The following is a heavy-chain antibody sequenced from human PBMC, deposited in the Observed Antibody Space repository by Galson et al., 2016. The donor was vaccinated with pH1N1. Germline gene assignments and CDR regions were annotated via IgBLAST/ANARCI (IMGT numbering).Heavy chain of an antibody. Sequence: ETLSLTCTVSGGSISSSHHWGWIRQPPGKGLEWIGSFFYGGRTYYNSSLKSRVTISVDTSKNEFYLNVRSMTAADTAVYYCARHALYSSGDMRNWIYPWGQGTRVTVSS. CDR2: FFYGGRT. CDR1: GGSISSSHH. CDR3: ARHALYSSGDMRNWIYP. V-gene: IGHV4-39*01. D-gene: IGHD6-19*01. J-gene: IGHJ5*02.